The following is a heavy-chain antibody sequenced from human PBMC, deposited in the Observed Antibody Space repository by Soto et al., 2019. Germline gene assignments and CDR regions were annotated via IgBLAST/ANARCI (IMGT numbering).Heavy chain of an antibody. J-gene: IGHJ5*02. V-gene: IGHV4-39*01. CDR2: VFYSGIT. D-gene: IGHD6-13*01. CDR1: GASISKTYYY. CDR3: ARPDSLPGTGWFDP. Sequence: SETLSLTCSVSGASISKTYYYWGWVRQTPEKGLEWIGTVFYSGITYYNPSLESRVTISIDRSQNQFSLKLTSVTAADTAVYYCARPDSLPGTGWFDPWGRGTLVTVSS.